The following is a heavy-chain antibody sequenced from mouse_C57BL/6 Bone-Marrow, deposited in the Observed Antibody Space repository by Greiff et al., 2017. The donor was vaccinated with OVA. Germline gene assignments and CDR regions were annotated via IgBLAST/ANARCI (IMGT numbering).Heavy chain of an antibody. Sequence: EVQRVESGGGLVQPGGSLSLSCAASGFTFTDYYMSWVRQPPGKALEWLGFIRNKANGYTTEYSASVKGRFTISRDNSQSILYLQMNALRAEDSATYYCARLRPYAMDYWGQGTSVTVSS. CDR1: GFTFTDYY. V-gene: IGHV7-3*01. CDR3: ARLRPYAMDY. CDR2: IRNKANGYTT. D-gene: IGHD6-2*01. J-gene: IGHJ4*01.